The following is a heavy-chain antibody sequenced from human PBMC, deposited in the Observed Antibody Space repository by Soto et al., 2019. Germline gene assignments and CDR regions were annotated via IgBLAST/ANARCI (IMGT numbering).Heavy chain of an antibody. D-gene: IGHD2-21*01. CDR1: GFTFSSYG. J-gene: IGHJ4*02. CDR2: IWYDGNNK. Sequence: PGGSLRLSCAASGFTFSSYGMHWVRQAPGKGLEWVAVIWYDGNNKYYADSVKGRFTISRDNSKNTLYVQMTSLRAEDTAIYYCARGLHSLFDYWGQGTLVTVS. CDR3: ARGLHSLFDY. V-gene: IGHV3-33*01.